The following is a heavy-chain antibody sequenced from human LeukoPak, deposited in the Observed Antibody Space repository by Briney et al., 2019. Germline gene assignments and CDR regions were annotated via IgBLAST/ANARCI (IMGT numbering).Heavy chain of an antibody. CDR3: ARDPLQWLAEGSYFDY. CDR2: ISAYNGNT. D-gene: IGHD6-19*01. V-gene: IGHV1-18*01. CDR1: GGTFSSYA. J-gene: IGHJ4*02. Sequence: VASVKVSCKASGGTFSSYAISWVRQAPGQGLEWMGWISAYNGNTNYAQKLQGRVTMTTDTSTSTAYMELRSLRSDDTTVYYCARDPLQWLAEGSYFDYWGQGTLVTVSS.